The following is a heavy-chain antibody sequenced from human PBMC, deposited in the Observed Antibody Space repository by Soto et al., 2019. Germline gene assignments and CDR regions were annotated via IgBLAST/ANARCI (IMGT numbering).Heavy chain of an antibody. CDR1: GGTFSNSA. CDR3: ATDKDRLQLGGNYSYILDV. CDR2: IMPIFRTP. J-gene: IGHJ6*02. D-gene: IGHD5-12*01. Sequence: QVQLEQSGAEVKKPGSSVKVSCKASGGTFSNSAISWVRQAPGQGLEWMGGIMPIFRTPDYAQKFQGRVTVTADESTGTAYMELSGLRSDDTAVYYCATDKDRLQLGGNYSYILDVWGQGTTVTVSS. V-gene: IGHV1-69*12.